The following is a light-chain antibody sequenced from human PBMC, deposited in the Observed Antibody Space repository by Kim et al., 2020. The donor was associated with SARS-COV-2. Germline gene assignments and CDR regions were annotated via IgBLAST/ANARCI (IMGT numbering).Light chain of an antibody. CDR1: QGISSW. Sequence: ASVGDRVTISCRASQGISSWLAWYQQKPGKAPKLLIYAAFSLQSGVPSMFSGSGSGTDFTLSISSLQPKDFASYYSQQANSFPLTFGGGTKVDIK. CDR2: AAF. V-gene: IGKV1-12*01. J-gene: IGKJ4*01. CDR3: QQANSFPLT.